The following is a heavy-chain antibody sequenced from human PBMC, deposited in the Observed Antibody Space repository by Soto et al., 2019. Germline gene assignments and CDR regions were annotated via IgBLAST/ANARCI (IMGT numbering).Heavy chain of an antibody. CDR2: ISSSSSYI. Sequence: GGSLRLSCAASGFTFSSYSMNWVRQAPGKGLEWVSSISSSSSYIYYADSVKGRFTISRDNAKNSLYLQMNSLRAEDTAVYYCARGISMIAVVNFYWGQGTLVTVSS. D-gene: IGHD3-22*01. CDR1: GFTFSSYS. V-gene: IGHV3-21*01. J-gene: IGHJ4*02. CDR3: ARGISMIAVVNFY.